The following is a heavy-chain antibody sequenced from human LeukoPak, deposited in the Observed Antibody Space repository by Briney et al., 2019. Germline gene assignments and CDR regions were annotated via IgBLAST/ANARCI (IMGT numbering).Heavy chain of an antibody. V-gene: IGHV4-61*01. CDR1: GGSVSSGSYY. D-gene: IGHD3-22*01. CDR2: IYYSGST. CDR3: AGSVSYYDSSGYLDY. J-gene: IGHJ4*02. Sequence: SETLSLTCTVSGGSVSSGSYYWSWIRQPPGKGLEWIGYIYYSGSTNYNPSLKSRVTISVDTSRNQFSLKLSSVTAVDTAVYYCAGSVSYYDSSGYLDYWGQGTLVTVSS.